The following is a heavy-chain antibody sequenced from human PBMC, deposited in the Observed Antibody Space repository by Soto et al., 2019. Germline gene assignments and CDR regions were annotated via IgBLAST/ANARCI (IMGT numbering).Heavy chain of an antibody. V-gene: IGHV3-13*01. CDR3: AKKGAYWHGGGGWFDP. CDR2: IGTIADT. D-gene: IGHD2-8*02. Sequence: EVQLVESGGGLVQPGGSLRLSCAASGFTFSTYDMHWVRQAPGKGLEWVSAIGTIADTFYADSVKGRFTISRENAKSSLYLQKNSLTAGGTAVYYCAKKGAYWHGGGGWFDPWGQGTLVTVSS. J-gene: IGHJ5*02. CDR1: GFTFSTYD.